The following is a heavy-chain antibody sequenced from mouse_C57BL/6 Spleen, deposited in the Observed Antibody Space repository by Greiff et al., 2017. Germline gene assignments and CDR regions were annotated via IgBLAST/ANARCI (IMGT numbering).Heavy chain of an antibody. CDR1: GYTFTSYW. CDR3: ARRDYYGSSPFGC. J-gene: IGHJ2*01. D-gene: IGHD1-1*01. CDR2: IYPGSGST. Sequence: VQLQQPGAELVKPGASVKMSCKASGYTFTSYWITWVKQRPGQGLEWIGDIYPGSGSTNYNEKFKSKATLTVDTSSSTAYMQLSSLTSEDSAVYYCARRDYYGSSPFGCWGQGTTLTVAS. V-gene: IGHV1-55*01.